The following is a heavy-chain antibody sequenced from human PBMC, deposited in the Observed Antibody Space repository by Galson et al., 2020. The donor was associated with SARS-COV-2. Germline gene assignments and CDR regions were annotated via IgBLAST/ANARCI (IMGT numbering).Heavy chain of an antibody. CDR1: GGSISSSSYY. J-gene: IGHJ4*02. CDR3: SRQSPPNPNDIS. D-gene: IGHD1-1*01. CDR2: IYYSGST. Sequence: VQASETLSLTCTVSGGSISSSSYYWGWIRQPPGKGLEWIGSIYYSGSTYYNPSLKSRVTISVDTSKNQFSLKLSSVTAVDPAVYYCSRQSPPNPNDISWGQGSLVTVTT. V-gene: IGHV4-39*07.